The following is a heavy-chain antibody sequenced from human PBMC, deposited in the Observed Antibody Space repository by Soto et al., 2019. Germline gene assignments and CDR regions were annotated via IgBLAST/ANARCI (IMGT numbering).Heavy chain of an antibody. CDR2: MSGSSSTT. V-gene: IGHV3-23*01. Sequence: VRLLESGGGVVKPGGSLRLSCATSGLAFSNYAMSWVRQAPGGGLEWVSSMSGSSSTTYYADSVRGLFTISRDRSKATRHRQMSSLRAEDTALYYCAKNQERELPRVIDFWGQGTLVTVSS. CDR1: GLAFSNYA. CDR3: AKNQERELPRVIDF. D-gene: IGHD1-7*01. J-gene: IGHJ4*02.